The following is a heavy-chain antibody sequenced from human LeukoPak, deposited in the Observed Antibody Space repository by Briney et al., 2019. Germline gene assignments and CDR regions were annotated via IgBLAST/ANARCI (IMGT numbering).Heavy chain of an antibody. Sequence: PGGSLRLSCSASGFTFSSYAMHWVRQAPGKGLEYVSAISSNGGSTYYADSVKGRFTISRDNSKNTLYLQMSSLRAEDTAVYYCVKAYYYGSGSYGYFAYWGQGTLVTVSS. CDR2: ISSNGGST. CDR3: VKAYYYGSGSYGYFAY. V-gene: IGHV3-64D*06. CDR1: GFTFSSYA. J-gene: IGHJ4*02. D-gene: IGHD3-10*01.